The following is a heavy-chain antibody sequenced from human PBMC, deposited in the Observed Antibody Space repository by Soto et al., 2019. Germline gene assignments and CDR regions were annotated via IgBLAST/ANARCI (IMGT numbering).Heavy chain of an antibody. CDR3: ARSIAARRHLPYGMDV. V-gene: IGHV4-31*03. Sequence: LSLTCTVSGGSISSGGYYWSWIRQHPGKGLEWIGYIYYSGSTYYNPSLKSRVTISVDTSKNQFSLKLSSVTAADTAVYYCARSIAARRHLPYGMDVWGQGTTVTVSS. J-gene: IGHJ6*02. CDR1: GGSISSGGYY. CDR2: IYYSGST. D-gene: IGHD6-6*01.